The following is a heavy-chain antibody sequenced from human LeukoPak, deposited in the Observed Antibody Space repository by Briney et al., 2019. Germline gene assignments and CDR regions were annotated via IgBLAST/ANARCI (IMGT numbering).Heavy chain of an antibody. D-gene: IGHD3-16*01. CDR1: GGSISSGSYY. CDR3: AREVYDYVWGSYLDYFDY. V-gene: IGHV4-61*02. Sequence: PSETLSLTCTVSGGSISSGSYYWSWIRQPAGKGLEWIGRIYTSGSNNYNPSLKSRVTISVDTSKNQFSLKLSSVTAADTAVYYCAREVYDYVWGSYLDYFDYWGQGTLVTVSS. CDR2: IYTSGSN. J-gene: IGHJ4*02.